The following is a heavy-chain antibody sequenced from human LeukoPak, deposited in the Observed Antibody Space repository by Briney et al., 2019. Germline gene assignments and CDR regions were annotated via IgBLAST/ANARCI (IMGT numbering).Heavy chain of an antibody. CDR1: GGSISSSSYY. D-gene: IGHD3-16*01. Sequence: SETLSLTRTVSGGSISSSSYYWGWIRQPPGKGLEWIGSIYYSGSTYYNPSLKSRVTISVDTSKNQFSLKLSSVTAADTAVYYCGRIGTYSDYLGQGTLVTVSS. CDR3: GRIGTYSDY. V-gene: IGHV4-39*07. J-gene: IGHJ4*02. CDR2: IYYSGST.